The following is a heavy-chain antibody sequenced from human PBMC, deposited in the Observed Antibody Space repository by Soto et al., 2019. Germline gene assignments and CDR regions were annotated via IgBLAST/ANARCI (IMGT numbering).Heavy chain of an antibody. Sequence: SETLSLTCAVYGGSFSGYYWSWIRQPPGKGREWIGEINHSGSTNYNPSLKSRVTISVDTSKNQFSLKLSSVTAADTAVYYCARGADSSGYYGASDYWGQGTLVAVSS. CDR3: ARGADSSGYYGASDY. CDR2: INHSGST. D-gene: IGHD3-22*01. CDR1: GGSFSGYY. V-gene: IGHV4-34*01. J-gene: IGHJ4*02.